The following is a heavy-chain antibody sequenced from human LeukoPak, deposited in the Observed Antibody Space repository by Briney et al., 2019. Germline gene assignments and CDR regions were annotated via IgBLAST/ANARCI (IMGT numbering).Heavy chain of an antibody. V-gene: IGHV3-7*01. Sequence: PGGSLRLSCAASGFTFSSYSMNWVRQAPGKGLEWVANIKQDGSEKYYVDSVKGRFTISRDNAKNSLYLQMNSLRAEDTAVYYCARDRQLANPSDFIDYWGQGTLVTVSS. CDR2: IKQDGSEK. CDR1: GFTFSSYS. CDR3: ARDRQLANPSDFIDY. J-gene: IGHJ4*02. D-gene: IGHD4/OR15-4a*01.